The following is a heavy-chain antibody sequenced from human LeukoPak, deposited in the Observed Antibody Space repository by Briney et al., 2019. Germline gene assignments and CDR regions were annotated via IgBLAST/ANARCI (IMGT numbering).Heavy chain of an antibody. J-gene: IGHJ4*02. CDR3: AREESGGYFDY. Sequence: ASVKVSCKASGYTFNYYGISWVRQAPGQGLEWIGIINTSGGGTNYAQKFQGRVTMTRDTSTSTVYMELGSLTSEDTAVYYCAREESGGYFDYWGQGTLVTVSP. CDR1: GYTFNYYG. D-gene: IGHD2-8*02. CDR2: INTSGGGT. V-gene: IGHV1-46*02.